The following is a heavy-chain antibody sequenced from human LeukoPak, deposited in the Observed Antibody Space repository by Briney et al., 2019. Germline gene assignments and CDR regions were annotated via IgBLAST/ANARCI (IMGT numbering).Heavy chain of an antibody. CDR3: ARDDRGDFWSGYYSYFDY. CDR1: GYTFTSYY. Sequence: ASVKVSCKASGYTFTSYYMHWVRQAPGQVLEWMGIINPSGGSTSYAQKFQGRVTMTRDTSTSTVYMELSSLRSEDTAVYYCARDDRGDFWSGYYSYFDYWGQGTLVTVSS. CDR2: INPSGGST. D-gene: IGHD3-3*01. J-gene: IGHJ4*02. V-gene: IGHV1-46*01.